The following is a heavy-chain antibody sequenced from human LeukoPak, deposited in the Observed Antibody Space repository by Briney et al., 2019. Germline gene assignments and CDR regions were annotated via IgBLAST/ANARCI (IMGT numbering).Heavy chain of an antibody. CDR2: ISSSSSTI. Sequence: PGGSLRLSCAASGFTFSSYSMNWVRQAPGKGLEWVSYISSSSSTIYYADSVKGRFTISRDNAKNSLYLQMNSLRAEDTAVYYCARDLRPTNYDFWSGYGPPGAFDIWGQGTMVTVSS. CDR1: GFTFSSYS. D-gene: IGHD3-3*01. CDR3: ARDLRPTNYDFWSGYGPPGAFDI. J-gene: IGHJ3*02. V-gene: IGHV3-48*01.